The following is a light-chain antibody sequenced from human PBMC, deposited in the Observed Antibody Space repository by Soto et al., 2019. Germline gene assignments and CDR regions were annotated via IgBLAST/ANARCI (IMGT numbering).Light chain of an antibody. CDR2: GNR. CDR3: QSYDSNLNGPV. Sequence: QSVLTQPPSVSAAPGQRVTISCTGSNSNLGEGYDVHWYQQLPGTAPKLLIHGNRNRPSGVPERFSGSKSGTSASLAITGLQAEDEADYYCQSYDSNLNGPVFGGGTKLTVL. CDR1: NSNLGEGYD. J-gene: IGLJ3*02. V-gene: IGLV1-40*01.